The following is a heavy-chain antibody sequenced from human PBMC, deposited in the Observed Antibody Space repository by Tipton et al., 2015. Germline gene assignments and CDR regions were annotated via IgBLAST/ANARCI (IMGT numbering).Heavy chain of an antibody. D-gene: IGHD1-7*01. V-gene: IGHV5-51*01. Sequence: QLVQSGAEVKKAGESLTISCKGSGYNFATYWIDWVRQKPGKGLEWMGIIYPDNSKTIYSPSFQGQVTISADKSISTAYLQWSSLKASDTAIYYCARQEGTTAFDYWGQGTVVTVSS. CDR2: IYPDNSKT. J-gene: IGHJ4*02. CDR1: GYNFATYW. CDR3: ARQEGTTAFDY.